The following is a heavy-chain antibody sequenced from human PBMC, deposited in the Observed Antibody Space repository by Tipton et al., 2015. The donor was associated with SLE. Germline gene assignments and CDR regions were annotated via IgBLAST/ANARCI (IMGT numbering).Heavy chain of an antibody. V-gene: IGHV4-39*07. J-gene: IGHJ3*01. D-gene: IGHD1-26*01. CDR2: ILYSGTT. CDR3: VTRSRGASDV. CDR1: GDSITSGSYS. Sequence: TLSLTCIVSGDSITSGSYSWGWIRQPPGKGLEWIGSILYSGTTYYNPPLKSRVTISMDTSKNQLSLKQTSVTAADTAVYYCVTRSRGASDVWGQGTRVTVSS.